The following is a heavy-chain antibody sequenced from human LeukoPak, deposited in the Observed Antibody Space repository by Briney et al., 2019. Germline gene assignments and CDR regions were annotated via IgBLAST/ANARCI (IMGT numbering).Heavy chain of an antibody. CDR2: IIPILGIA. J-gene: IGHJ6*03. Sequence: SVKVSCKASGGTFSSYTISWVRQAPGQGLEWMGRIIPILGIANYAQKFQGRATITADKSTSTAYMEPSSLRSEDTAVYYCARVRFATPYYYMDVWGKGTTVTVSS. CDR3: ARVRFATPYYYMDV. V-gene: IGHV1-69*02. CDR1: GGTFSSYT. D-gene: IGHD3-3*01.